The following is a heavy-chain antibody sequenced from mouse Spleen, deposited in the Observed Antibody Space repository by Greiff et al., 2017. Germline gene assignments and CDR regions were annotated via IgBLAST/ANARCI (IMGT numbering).Heavy chain of an antibody. D-gene: IGHD2-1*01. V-gene: IGHV1-53*01. J-gene: IGHJ2*01. CDR1: GYTFTSYW. Sequence: QVQLQQPGTELVKPGASVKLSCTASGYTFTSYWMHWVKQRPGQGLEWIGNINPSNGGTNYNEKFKSKATLTVDKSSSTAYMQLSSLTSEDSAVYYCARSKKGNGTHYFDYWGQGTTLTVSS. CDR2: INPSNGGT. CDR3: ARSKKGNGTHYFDY.